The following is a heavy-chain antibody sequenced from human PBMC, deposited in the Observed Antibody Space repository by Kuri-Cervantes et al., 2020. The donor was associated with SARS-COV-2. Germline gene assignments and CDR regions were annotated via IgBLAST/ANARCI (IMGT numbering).Heavy chain of an antibody. V-gene: IGHV3-23*01. D-gene: IGHD6-6*01. CDR2: ISGSGGST. Sequence: ETLSLTCTVSGGSISSGSYYWSWVRQAPGKGLEWVTAISGSGGSTYYADSVKGRFTISRDNSKNTLYLQMNSLRAEDTAVYYCAGVGRSSSYSLAARDYWGQGTLVTVSS. J-gene: IGHJ4*02. CDR3: AGVGRSSSYSLAARDY. CDR1: GGSISSGSYY.